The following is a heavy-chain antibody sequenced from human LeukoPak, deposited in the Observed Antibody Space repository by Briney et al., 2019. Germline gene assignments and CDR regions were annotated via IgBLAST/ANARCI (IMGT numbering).Heavy chain of an antibody. CDR3: ARVGDWNDLVY. J-gene: IGHJ4*02. V-gene: IGHV4-59*01. CDR2: ILYSGTT. CDR1: GGSISPYY. D-gene: IGHD1-1*01. Sequence: SETLSLTCTVSGGSISPYYWSWIRQAPGKGLEWIGYILYSGTTTNYNPSLKSRVTISVDTSKNQFSLKLSSVTAADTAVYYCARVGDWNDLVYWGQGTLVTVSS.